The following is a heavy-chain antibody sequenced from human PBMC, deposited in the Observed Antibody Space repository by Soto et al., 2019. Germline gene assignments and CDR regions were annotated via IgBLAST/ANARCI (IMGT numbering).Heavy chain of an antibody. D-gene: IGHD1-1*01. J-gene: IGHJ6*03. CDR3: ERGGNGVLETVTTYNYYMDV. V-gene: IGHV4-59*01. CDR2: IHYSGST. Sequence: SETLSLTCTVSGASMSSYYWSWARQSPGKGLEWIAYIHYSGSTNHNPSLKSRVTTSIDTSTNQFSLNLSSVTAADTAVYYCERGGNGVLETVTTYNYYMDVWGKGTTVTVSS. CDR1: GASMSSYY.